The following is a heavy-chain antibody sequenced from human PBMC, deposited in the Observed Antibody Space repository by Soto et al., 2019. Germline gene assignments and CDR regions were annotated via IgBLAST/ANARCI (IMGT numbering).Heavy chain of an antibody. V-gene: IGHV1-46*01. Sequence: VMVSCKASGYTFTSSYMHWVLQAPGQGLEWMGIINPSGGSTSYAQKFQGRVTMTRDTSTSTVYMELSSLRSEDTAVYYCARYSSSPGTLDYWGQGTLVTVSS. D-gene: IGHD6-6*01. CDR1: GYTFTSSY. J-gene: IGHJ4*02. CDR2: INPSGGST. CDR3: ARYSSSPGTLDY.